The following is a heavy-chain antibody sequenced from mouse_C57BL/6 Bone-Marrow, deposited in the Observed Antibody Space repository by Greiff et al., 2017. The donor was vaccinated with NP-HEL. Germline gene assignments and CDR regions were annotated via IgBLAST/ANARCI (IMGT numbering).Heavy chain of an antibody. J-gene: IGHJ1*03. V-gene: IGHV1-69*01. D-gene: IGHD1-1*01. Sequence: VQLQPSGAELVMPGASVKLSCKASGYTFTSYWMHWVKQRPGQGLEWIGEIDPSDSYNNYNHKFKGKSTLTVVKSSSTAYMQLSSLTSEDSAVYYCASHYYGSSYWYFDVWGTGTTVTVSS. CDR3: ASHYYGSSYWYFDV. CDR2: IDPSDSYN. CDR1: GYTFTSYW.